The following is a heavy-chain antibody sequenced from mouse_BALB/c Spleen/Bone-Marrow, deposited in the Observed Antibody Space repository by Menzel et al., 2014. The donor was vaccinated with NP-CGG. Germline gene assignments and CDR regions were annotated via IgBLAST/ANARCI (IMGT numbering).Heavy chain of an antibody. CDR2: INNNGGST. CDR3: ARVYGWYFDV. J-gene: IGHJ1*01. CDR1: GFTFSSYG. D-gene: IGHD1-1*01. V-gene: IGHV5-6-3*01. Sequence: EVKVVEFGGGLVQPGGSLKLSCVASGFTFSSYGKSWVRQTPDKGLELVATINNNGGSTYCPDSVKGQFTISRDNAKNTLCLQMSSLKSEDTAMYYCARVYGWYFDVWGAGTTVTVSS.